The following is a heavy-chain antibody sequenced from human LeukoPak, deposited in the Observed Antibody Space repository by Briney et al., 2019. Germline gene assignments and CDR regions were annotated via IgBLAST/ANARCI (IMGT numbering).Heavy chain of an antibody. CDR1: GYSFTSYW. V-gene: IGHV5-51*01. CDR3: ARHAYDFWSPSDAFDI. J-gene: IGHJ3*02. CDR2: IYPGDSDT. Sequence: GESLKISCKGSGYSFTSYWIGWVRQMPGKGLEWMGIIYPGDSDTRYSPSFQGQVTISADKSISTACLQWSSLKASDTAMYYCARHAYDFWSPSDAFDIWGQGTMVTVSS. D-gene: IGHD3-3*01.